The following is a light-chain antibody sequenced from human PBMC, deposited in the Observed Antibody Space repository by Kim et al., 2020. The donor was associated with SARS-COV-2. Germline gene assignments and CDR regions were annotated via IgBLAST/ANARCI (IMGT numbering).Light chain of an antibody. Sequence: SSELTQDPAVSVALGQTVRITCQGDSLRSYYASWYQQKPGQAPVLVIYGKNNRPSGIPDRFSGSSSGNTASLTITGAQAEDEADYYCNSRDSSGNHPHVVFGGGTQLTFL. CDR1: SLRSYY. V-gene: IGLV3-19*01. J-gene: IGLJ2*01. CDR2: GKN. CDR3: NSRDSSGNHPHVV.